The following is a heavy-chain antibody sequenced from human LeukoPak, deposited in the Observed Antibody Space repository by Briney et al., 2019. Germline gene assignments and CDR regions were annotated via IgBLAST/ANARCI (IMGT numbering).Heavy chain of an antibody. J-gene: IGHJ6*03. CDR2: IYPSGNT. Sequence: SETLSLTCSVSGGSFSNHFWSWVRQPAGKGLEWIGRIYPSGNTNYNPSLKSRVTLSVDASKTQFYLSLSSVTAADTAVYYCAREDSGSYYNFYYFYMDVWGKGTTVTISS. CDR3: AREDSGSYYNFYYFYMDV. D-gene: IGHD3-10*01. CDR1: GGSFSNHF. V-gene: IGHV4-4*07.